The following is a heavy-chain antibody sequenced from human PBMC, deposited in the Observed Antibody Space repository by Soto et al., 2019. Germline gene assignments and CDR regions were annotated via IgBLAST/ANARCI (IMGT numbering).Heavy chain of an antibody. D-gene: IGHD6-19*01. CDR1: GFIFSDFY. V-gene: IGHV3-11*05. CDR3: ARAPGAVNSYAGVDV. Sequence: GGSLRLSCAASGFIFSDFYMSWIRQAPGKGLEWVSYISDGGSYTNHGNSVRGRVSVSRDDARNSLYLQINNLRVEDTGVYYCARAPGAVNSYAGVDVWGQGTTVTVSS. CDR2: ISDGGSYT. J-gene: IGHJ6*02.